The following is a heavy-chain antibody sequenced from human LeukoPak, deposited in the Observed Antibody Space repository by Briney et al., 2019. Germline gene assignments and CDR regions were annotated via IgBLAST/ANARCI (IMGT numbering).Heavy chain of an antibody. Sequence: GASVNVSFKASGYTFTSYAMHWVRQAPGQRLEWMGWINAGNGNTKYSQKFQGRVTITRDTSASTAYMELSSLRSEDTAVYYCARGPYYYDSSGYDYWGQGTLVTVSS. J-gene: IGHJ4*02. CDR1: GYTFTSYA. CDR3: ARGPYYYDSSGYDY. D-gene: IGHD3-22*01. V-gene: IGHV1-3*01. CDR2: INAGNGNT.